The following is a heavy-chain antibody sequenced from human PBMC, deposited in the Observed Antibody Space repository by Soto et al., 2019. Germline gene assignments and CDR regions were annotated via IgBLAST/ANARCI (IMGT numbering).Heavy chain of an antibody. CDR2: IYYSGST. J-gene: IGHJ4*02. CDR3: ARSSDYYDSSGYFVFDY. Sequence: SETLSLTCTVSGGSISSGGYYWSWIRQHPGKGLEWIGYIYYSGSTYYNPSLKSRVTISVDTSKNQFSLKLSSVTAADTAVYYCARSSDYYDSSGYFVFDYWGQGTLVTVSS. V-gene: IGHV4-31*03. D-gene: IGHD3-22*01. CDR1: GGSISSGGYY.